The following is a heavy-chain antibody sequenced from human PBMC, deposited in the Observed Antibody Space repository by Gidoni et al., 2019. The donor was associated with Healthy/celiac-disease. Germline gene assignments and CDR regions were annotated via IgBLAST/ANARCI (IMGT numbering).Heavy chain of an antibody. CDR2: ISYDGSNK. CDR1: GFTFSSYA. V-gene: IGHV3-30-3*01. Sequence: QVQLVESGGGVVQPGRSLRLSCAASGFTFSSYAMHWVRQAPGKGLEWVAVISYDGSNKYYADSVKGRFTISRDNSKNTLYLQMNSLRAEDTAVYYCASAVDTALLDYWGQGTLVTVSS. D-gene: IGHD5-18*01. CDR3: ASAVDTALLDY. J-gene: IGHJ4*02.